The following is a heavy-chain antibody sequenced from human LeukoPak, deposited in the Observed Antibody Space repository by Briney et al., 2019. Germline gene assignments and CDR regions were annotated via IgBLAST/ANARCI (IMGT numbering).Heavy chain of an antibody. CDR2: INHSGST. D-gene: IGHD3-10*01. J-gene: IGHJ3*02. Sequence: SETLSLTCAVYGGSFSGYYWSWIRQPPGKGLEWIGEINHSGSTNYNPSLKSRVTISVDTSKNQFSLKLSSVTAADTAVYYCARYGSGSLAEFDIWGQGTMVTVPS. CDR3: ARYGSGSLAEFDI. V-gene: IGHV4-34*01. CDR1: GGSFSGYY.